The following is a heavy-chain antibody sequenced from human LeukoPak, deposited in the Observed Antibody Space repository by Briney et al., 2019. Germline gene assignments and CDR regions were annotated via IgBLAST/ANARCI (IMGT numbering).Heavy chain of an antibody. D-gene: IGHD3-3*01. V-gene: IGHV4-59*01. CDR1: GGSISSYY. J-gene: IGHJ6*03. Sequence: KPSETLSLTCTVSGGSISSYYWSWIRQPPGKGLEWIGYIYYSGSTNYNSSLKSRVTISVDTSKNQFSLKLSSVTAADTAVYYCARKKRTYYDFWSGSSSLYYYYMDVWGKGTTVTVSS. CDR3: ARKKRTYYDFWSGSSSLYYYYMDV. CDR2: IYYSGST.